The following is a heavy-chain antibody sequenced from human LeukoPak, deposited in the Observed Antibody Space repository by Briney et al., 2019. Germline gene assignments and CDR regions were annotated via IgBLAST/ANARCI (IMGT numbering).Heavy chain of an antibody. CDR2: IKEDGSEK. Sequence: PGGSLRLSCAASEFTFSKYWMSWVRQAPGKGLQWLAHIKEDGSEKYYVDSVKGRFIISRDNAKNSLYLEMNSLRGEDTAVYYCATLLPMDVGGTGTTVTVSS. CDR1: EFTFSKYW. V-gene: IGHV3-7*01. J-gene: IGHJ6*03. D-gene: IGHD2-21*01. CDR3: ATLLPMDV.